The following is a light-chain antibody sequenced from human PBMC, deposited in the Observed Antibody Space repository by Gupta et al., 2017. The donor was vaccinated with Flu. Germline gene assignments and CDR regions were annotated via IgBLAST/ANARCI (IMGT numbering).Light chain of an antibody. CDR2: DST. J-gene: IGLJ1*01. V-gene: IGLV7-46*01. CDR3: LLSSSNGDV. CDR1: TGPVTSGHY. Sequence: QAVVPQEPSLTVSPGGTVTLTCGSTTGPVTSGHYPYWLQKKPGQVPRTLIVDSTDTPPWTPARFSCFAVGANAALTLAGAQPEADDDYYCLLSSSNGDVFGTGTKDTVL.